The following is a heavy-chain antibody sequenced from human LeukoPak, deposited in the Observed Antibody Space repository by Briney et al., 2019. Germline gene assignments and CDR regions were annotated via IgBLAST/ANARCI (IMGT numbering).Heavy chain of an antibody. D-gene: IGHD3-22*01. CDR2: IYPGDSDT. CDR3: ARNPITMIVVAEATDAFDI. Sequence: GESLKISCKGSGYSFTSYWIGWERQMPGKGLEWMGIIYPGDSDTRYSPSFQGQVTISADKSISTAYLQWSSLKASDTAMYYCARNPITMIVVAEATDAFDIWGQGTMVTVSS. CDR1: GYSFTSYW. J-gene: IGHJ3*02. V-gene: IGHV5-51*01.